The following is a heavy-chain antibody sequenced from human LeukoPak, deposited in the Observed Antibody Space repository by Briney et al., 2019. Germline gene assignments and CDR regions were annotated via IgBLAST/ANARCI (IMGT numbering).Heavy chain of an antibody. Sequence: ETLSLTCAVSGGSFSGYYWSWIRQPPGKGLEWIGEINHSGSTNYNPSLKSRVTISVDTSKNHFSLKLSSVTAVDTAVYYCARGYYDSSGYYYYFDYWGQGTLVTVSS. CDR2: INHSGST. V-gene: IGHV4-34*01. CDR1: GGSFSGYY. J-gene: IGHJ4*02. D-gene: IGHD3-22*01. CDR3: ARGYYDSSGYYYYFDY.